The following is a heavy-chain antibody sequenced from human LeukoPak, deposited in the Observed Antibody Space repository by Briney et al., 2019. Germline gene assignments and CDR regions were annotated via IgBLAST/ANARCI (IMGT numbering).Heavy chain of an antibody. CDR2: ISSSGSTI. CDR1: GFTFSSYE. CDR3: ARDNYDSSGYYFD. V-gene: IGHV3-48*03. D-gene: IGHD3-22*01. J-gene: IGHJ4*02. Sequence: GGSVRLSCAASGFTFSSYEMNWVRQAPGKGLEWVSYISSSGSTIYYADSVKGRFTISRDNAKNLLYLQMNSLRAEDTAVYYCARDNYDSSGYYFDWGQGTLVTVS.